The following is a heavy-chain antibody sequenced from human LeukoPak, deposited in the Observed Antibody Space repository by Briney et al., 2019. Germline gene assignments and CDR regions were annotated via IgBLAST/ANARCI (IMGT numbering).Heavy chain of an antibody. J-gene: IGHJ6*03. CDR1: GFTFSSYA. CDR3: ARDRIAVAGTRGYYYYYMDV. Sequence: GRSLRLSCAASGFTFSSYAMHWVRQAPGKGLERLAVISYDGSNKYYADSVKGRFTISRDNSKYTLYLQMNSLRTEDTAVYYCARDRIAVAGTRGYYYYYMDVWGKGTTVTVSS. D-gene: IGHD6-19*01. V-gene: IGHV3-30*01. CDR2: ISYDGSNK.